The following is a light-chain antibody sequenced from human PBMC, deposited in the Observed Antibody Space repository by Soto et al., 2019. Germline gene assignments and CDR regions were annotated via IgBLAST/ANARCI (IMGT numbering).Light chain of an antibody. J-gene: IGLJ2*01. CDR3: GTWHDSLSVEV. CDR1: SATIGYNF. CDR2: ENS. Sequence: QSVLTQPPSVSAAPGQKVTISCSGSSATIGYNFVSWYQQLPGTAPKLLIYENSKRPSGIPDRFSGSKSGTSATLGITGLQTGDEADYFCGTWHDSLSVEVFGGGTKVTVL. V-gene: IGLV1-51*01.